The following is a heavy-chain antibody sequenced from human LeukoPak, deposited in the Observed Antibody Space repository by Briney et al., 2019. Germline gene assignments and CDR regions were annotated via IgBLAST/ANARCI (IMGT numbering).Heavy chain of an antibody. CDR1: GLIFSNYA. J-gene: IGHJ4*02. D-gene: IGHD3-9*01. Sequence: PGASLRLSCAASGLIFSNYAMYWVRKAPGKGLEWVSAISGRSGSTYYADSVKGRFTISRDSSKNTLYLQMNSLRADDTAVYYCAKWGDYDVLTGYYVSDFWGEGTLVTVSS. CDR3: AKWGDYDVLTGYYVSDF. V-gene: IGHV3-23*01. CDR2: ISGRSGST.